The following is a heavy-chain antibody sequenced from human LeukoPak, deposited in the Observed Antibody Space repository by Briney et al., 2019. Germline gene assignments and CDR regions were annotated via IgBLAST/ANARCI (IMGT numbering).Heavy chain of an antibody. CDR3: AKGLPDILTGYFNY. CDR2: ISYDGSNK. Sequence: PGRSLRLSCAASGFTFSSYAMHWVRQAPGKGLEWVAVISYDGSNKYYADSVKGRFTISRDNSKNTLYLQMNSLRAEDTAVCYCAKGLPDILTGYFNYWGQGTLVTVSS. CDR1: GFTFSSYA. V-gene: IGHV3-30-3*01. D-gene: IGHD3-9*01. J-gene: IGHJ4*02.